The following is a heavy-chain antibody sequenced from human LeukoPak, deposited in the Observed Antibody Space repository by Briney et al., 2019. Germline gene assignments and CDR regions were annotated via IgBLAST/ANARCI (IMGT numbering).Heavy chain of an antibody. V-gene: IGHV3-23*01. J-gene: IGHJ4*02. CDR3: AKAGARRDFGDPDISASFYYFDY. Sequence: PGGPLRLSCAASGFTFSSYAMSWVRQAPGKGLEWVSVISGSGGSTYYVDSVKGRFTISRDNSKNTLYLQMNSLRAEDTAVYYCAKAGARRDFGDPDISASFYYFDYWGQGTLVTVSS. CDR1: GFTFSSYA. CDR2: ISGSGGST. D-gene: IGHD4-17*01.